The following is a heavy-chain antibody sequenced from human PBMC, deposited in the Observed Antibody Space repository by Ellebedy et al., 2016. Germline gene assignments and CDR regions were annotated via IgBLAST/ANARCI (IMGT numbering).Heavy chain of an antibody. D-gene: IGHD4-17*01. CDR1: GFTFRNFF. J-gene: IGHJ4*02. CDR2: ISGYGDTT. CDR3: YYGHYSGY. V-gene: IGHV3-23*01. Sequence: GGSLRLXXVASGFTFRNFFMRWVRHAPGGGLEWISTISGYGDTTFSADSVKGRFTISRENSRYTLYLQMDSLRAADTAVYYCYYGHYSGYWGRGTLVTVSS.